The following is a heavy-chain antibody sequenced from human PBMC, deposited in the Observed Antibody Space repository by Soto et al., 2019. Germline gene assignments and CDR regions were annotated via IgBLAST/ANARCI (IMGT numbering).Heavy chain of an antibody. V-gene: IGHV1-46*03. CDR3: ARDDSPVVVAAQPFDY. J-gene: IGHJ4*02. CDR1: GYTFTSYY. D-gene: IGHD2-15*01. CDR2: NNPSGGST. Sequence: APVKVSCKASGYTFTSYYIHWVRQAPGQGLEWMGKNNPSGGSTSYAQKFQGRVTMTRDTSTITVYMELSSLRSEDTAVYYCARDDSPVVVAAQPFDYWGQGTLVTVSS.